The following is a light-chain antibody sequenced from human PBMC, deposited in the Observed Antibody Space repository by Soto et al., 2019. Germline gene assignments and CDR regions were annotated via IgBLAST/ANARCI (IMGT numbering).Light chain of an antibody. CDR2: TSD. Sequence: QSVLTQPTSASGTPGQRVTISCSGSSSNIGTNYIYWYQHLPGVAPKLLIYTSDQRPSGVPDRFSGSKSGTSASLAISGLRSEDEADYYCAAWDDSLSGPNWIFGGGTKLTVL. CDR1: SSNIGTNY. J-gene: IGLJ3*02. CDR3: AAWDDSLSGPNWI. V-gene: IGLV1-47*01.